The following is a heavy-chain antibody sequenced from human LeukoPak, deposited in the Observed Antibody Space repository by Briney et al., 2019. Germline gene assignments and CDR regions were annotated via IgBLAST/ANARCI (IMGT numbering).Heavy chain of an antibody. CDR3: ARDRPTAGDY. Sequence: GGSLRLSCAASGFTFSSYSMNWVRQAPGKGLEWVSFISSSSSYIYYADSVKGRFTISRDNAKNSLYLQMNSLRAEDTAVYYCARDRPTAGDYWGQGTLVTVSS. V-gene: IGHV3-21*01. CDR2: ISSSSSYI. J-gene: IGHJ4*02. CDR1: GFTFSSYS.